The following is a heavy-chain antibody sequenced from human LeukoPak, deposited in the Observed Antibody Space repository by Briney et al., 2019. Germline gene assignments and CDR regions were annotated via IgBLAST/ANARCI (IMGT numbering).Heavy chain of an antibody. CDR3: ARDRAGDSFDI. CDR2: IYTSGNT. D-gene: IGHD7-27*01. Sequence: SQTLSLTCTVSGDSISSGNYYWTWIRQPAGKGLEWIGRIYTSGNTNYNPSLNSQVTISMDTSKNQFSLNLNSVTAADTAVYYCARDRAGDSFDIWGQGTMVTVSS. CDR1: GDSISSGNYY. V-gene: IGHV4-61*02. J-gene: IGHJ3*02.